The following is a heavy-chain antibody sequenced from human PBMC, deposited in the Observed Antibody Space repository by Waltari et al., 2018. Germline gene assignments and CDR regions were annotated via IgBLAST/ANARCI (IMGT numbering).Heavy chain of an antibody. D-gene: IGHD3-10*01. V-gene: IGHV2-5*01. CDR3: AHSTLGSGSYYNVLGAFDI. J-gene: IGHJ3*02. CDR1: GFPLSTSGVG. Sequence: ITLKESGPTLVKPTQTLTLTCTFSGFPLSTSGVGVGWFLHPPATPLEWLALIYWNDDNRYSPSLKSRLTITKDTSKNQVVLTMTNMDPVDTATYYCAHSTLGSGSYYNVLGAFDIWGQGTMVTVSS. CDR2: IYWNDDN.